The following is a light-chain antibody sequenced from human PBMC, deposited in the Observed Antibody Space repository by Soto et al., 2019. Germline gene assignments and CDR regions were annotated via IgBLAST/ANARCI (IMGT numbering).Light chain of an antibody. V-gene: IGKV3-15*01. J-gene: IGKJ1*01. CDR1: QGIGST. CDR2: GAS. CDR3: QQYSSWPPWT. Sequence: EIVMTQSPATLSVSPGERATLSCRASQGIGSTLAWYQQKPGQAPRLLIYGASTRATGIPARFSGSGSETDFTLTIDSLQSEDFAVYYCQQYSSWPPWTFGQGTKVDIK.